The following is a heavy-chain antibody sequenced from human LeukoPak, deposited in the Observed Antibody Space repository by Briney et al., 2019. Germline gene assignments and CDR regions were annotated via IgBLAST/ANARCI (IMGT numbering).Heavy chain of an antibody. CDR1: GGSISSGSYY. V-gene: IGHV4-61*02. J-gene: IGHJ4*02. D-gene: IGHD2-2*02. CDR2: IYTSGST. Sequence: PSETLSLACTVSGGSISSGSYYWSWIRQPAGKGLEWIGRIYTSGSTNYNPSLKSRVTISVDTSKNQFSLKLSSVTAADTAVYYCVRAAECSSTSCYMYYFDYWGQGTLVTVSS. CDR3: VRAAECSSTSCYMYYFDY.